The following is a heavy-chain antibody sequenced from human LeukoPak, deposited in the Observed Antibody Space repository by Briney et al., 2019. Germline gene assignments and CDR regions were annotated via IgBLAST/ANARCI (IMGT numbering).Heavy chain of an antibody. D-gene: IGHD6-19*01. Sequence: GGFLRLSCAASGFTFSSYSMNWVRQAPGKGLEWVSYISSSSSTIYYADSVKGRFTISRDNAKNSLYLQMNSLRAEDTAVYYCARVRIAVAGVVDFDYWGQGTLVTVSS. V-gene: IGHV3-48*04. CDR2: ISSSSSTI. CDR1: GFTFSSYS. J-gene: IGHJ4*02. CDR3: ARVRIAVAGVVDFDY.